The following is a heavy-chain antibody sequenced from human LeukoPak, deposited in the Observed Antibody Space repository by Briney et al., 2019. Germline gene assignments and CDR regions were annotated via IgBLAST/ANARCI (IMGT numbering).Heavy chain of an antibody. Sequence: SETLSLTCTVSGGSISSSSYYWGWIRQPPGKGLELIGSIYYSGSTYYNPSLKSRVTISVDTSKNQFSLKLSSVTAADTAVYYCARSPRGYSYEYYFDYWGQGTLVTVSS. CDR3: ARSPRGYSYEYYFDY. J-gene: IGHJ4*02. V-gene: IGHV4-39*01. CDR1: GGSISSSSYY. CDR2: IYYSGST. D-gene: IGHD5-18*01.